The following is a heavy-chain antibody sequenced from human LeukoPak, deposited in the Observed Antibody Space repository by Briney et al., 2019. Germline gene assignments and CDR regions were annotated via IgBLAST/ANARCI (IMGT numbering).Heavy chain of an antibody. V-gene: IGHV1-69*13. J-gene: IGHJ4*02. D-gene: IGHD3-16*02. CDR3: ARGGMITFGGVIVPDIDY. CDR1: GGTFSSYA. Sequence: PVASVKVSCKASGGTFSSYAISWVRQAPGQGREWRVGIIPIVGTANSAQKFQGRVTITADESTSTAYMELSSLRSEDTAVSYCARGGMITFGGVIVPDIDYWGQGTLVTVSS. CDR2: IIPIVGTA.